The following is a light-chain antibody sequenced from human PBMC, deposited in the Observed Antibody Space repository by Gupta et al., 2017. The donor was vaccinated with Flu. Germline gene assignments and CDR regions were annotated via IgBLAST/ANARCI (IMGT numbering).Light chain of an antibody. CDR3: QAWDSRAGEV. CDR1: KLGDKF. Sequence: SYELSQPPSVSVSPGQTANITCSGDKLGDKFASWYQQKPGQSPVLVIYQDSTRPSGIPERASGSNSGNTATLDEADYYCQAWDSRAGEVFGGGTKLTV. J-gene: IGLJ3*02. CDR2: QDS. V-gene: IGLV3-1*01.